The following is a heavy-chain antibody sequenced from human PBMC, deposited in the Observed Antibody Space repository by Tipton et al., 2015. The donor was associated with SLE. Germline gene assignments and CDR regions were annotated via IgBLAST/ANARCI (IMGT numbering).Heavy chain of an antibody. Sequence: QSGAEVKKPGSSLKVSCTASEGFSSYVISWVRQAPGQGLEWMGWISAYNGNTNYAQKLQGRVTMTTDTSTSTAYMELSSLRSEDTAVYYCATAYQLLSYFDYWGQGTLVTVSS. CDR1: EGFSSYV. J-gene: IGHJ4*02. D-gene: IGHD2-2*01. CDR3: ATAYQLLSYFDY. V-gene: IGHV1-18*01. CDR2: ISAYNGNT.